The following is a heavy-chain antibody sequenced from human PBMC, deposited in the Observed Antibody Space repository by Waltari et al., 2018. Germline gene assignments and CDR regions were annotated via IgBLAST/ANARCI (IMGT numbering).Heavy chain of an antibody. CDR2: LTWNGGTT. CDR1: GFTFDNHC. J-gene: IGHJ4*02. V-gene: IGHV3-20*04. CDR3: ARDISYGGFDY. D-gene: IGHD3-16*01. Sequence: EVYLVESGGTVVRPGGSLSLSCTTSGFTFDNHCMNWVRQAPGKGLEWVSGLTWNGGTTFYADSVKGRFTVSRDNAKNSLYLQMNSLTAEDTALYYCARDISYGGFDYWGQGTLVTVSS.